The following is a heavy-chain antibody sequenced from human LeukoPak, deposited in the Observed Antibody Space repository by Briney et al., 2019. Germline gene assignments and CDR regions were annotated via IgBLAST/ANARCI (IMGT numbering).Heavy chain of an antibody. D-gene: IGHD2/OR15-2a*01. CDR3: ARVVSGIDY. CDR1: GFTFSSYG. V-gene: IGHV3-21*01. Sequence: GGSLRLSCAASGFTFSSYGMHWVRQAPGKGLEWVSSISSDSNYIYYADSVKGRFTISRDNAWNSLYLQMNSLRAEDTAVYYCARVVSGIDYWGQGALVTVSS. CDR2: ISSDSNYI. J-gene: IGHJ4*02.